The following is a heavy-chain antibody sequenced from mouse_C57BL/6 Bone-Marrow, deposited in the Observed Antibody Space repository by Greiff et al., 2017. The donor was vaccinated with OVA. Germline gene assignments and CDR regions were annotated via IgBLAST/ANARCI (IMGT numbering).Heavy chain of an antibody. Sequence: EVQLQQSGPELVKPGASVKIPCKASGYTFTDYNMDWVKQSHGKSLEWIGDINPNNGGTIYNQKFKGKATLTVDKSSSTAYMERRSLTSEDTAVYYCARRDSYYYGSTSYWYFDVWGTGTTVTVSS. CDR2: INPNNGGT. CDR3: ARRDSYYYGSTSYWYFDV. V-gene: IGHV1-18*01. D-gene: IGHD1-1*01. J-gene: IGHJ1*03. CDR1: GYTFTDYN.